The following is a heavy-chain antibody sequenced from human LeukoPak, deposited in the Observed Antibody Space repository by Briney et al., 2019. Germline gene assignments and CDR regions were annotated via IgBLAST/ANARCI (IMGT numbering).Heavy chain of an antibody. J-gene: IGHJ4*02. D-gene: IGHD3-10*01. CDR3: ARAWFGELLYDY. CDR2: ISAYNGNT. Sequence: ASETVSCTASGYTFTSYGISWVRQAPGQGLEWMGWISAYNGNTNYAQKLQGRVTMTTDTSTSTAYMELRSLRSDDTAVYYCARAWFGELLYDYWGQGTLVTVSS. CDR1: GYTFTSYG. V-gene: IGHV1-18*01.